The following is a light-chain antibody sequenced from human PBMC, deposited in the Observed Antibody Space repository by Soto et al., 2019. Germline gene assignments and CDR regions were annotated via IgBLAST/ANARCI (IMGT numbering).Light chain of an antibody. V-gene: IGKV1-5*03. CDR2: RAS. CDR1: QSISNS. J-gene: IGKJ4*01. Sequence: DIQMTQSPSTRSASVGDRVTMTCRASQSISNSFALYQQQPGKAPKLLIYRASALQSGVPSRFSGSGSGTEFTLTIDSLQPDDFATFYCQQYSTYPLTFGGGTRVDIK. CDR3: QQYSTYPLT.